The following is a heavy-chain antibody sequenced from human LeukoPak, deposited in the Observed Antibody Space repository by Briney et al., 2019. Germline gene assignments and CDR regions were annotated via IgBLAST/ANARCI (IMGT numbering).Heavy chain of an antibody. CDR1: GYTFTSYD. CDR2: MHPNSDNT. D-gene: IGHD2-2*01. J-gene: IGHJ5*02. CDR3: ARGAIVVVPATPFDP. Sequence: GASVKASSKASGYTFTSYDINWERQATGQGVESMGWMHPNSDNTGYAKKFQCRVTMTRNTSISTAYIQLRNARSEDTAVYYCARGAIVVVPATPFDPWGQGTLVSVSS. V-gene: IGHV1-8*01.